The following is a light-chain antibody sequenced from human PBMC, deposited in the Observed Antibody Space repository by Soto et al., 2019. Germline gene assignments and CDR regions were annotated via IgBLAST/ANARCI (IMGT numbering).Light chain of an antibody. CDR1: QSVSSN. Sequence: VMTQSPATLSLSPGERATLSCRASQSVSSNLAWYQQKPGQAPRLPIYGASTRATGIPARFSGSGSGKEFTLTISSLQSEDFAAYYCQQYNNWSPLTFGGGTKVDIK. CDR3: QQYNNWSPLT. J-gene: IGKJ4*01. V-gene: IGKV3-15*01. CDR2: GAS.